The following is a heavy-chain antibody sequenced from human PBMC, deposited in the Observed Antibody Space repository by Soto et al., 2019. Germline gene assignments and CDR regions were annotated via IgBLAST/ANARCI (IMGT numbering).Heavy chain of an antibody. V-gene: IGHV1-69*13. CDR3: ARVVRYYDSSGYYFDY. J-gene: IGHJ4*02. CDR1: GGTFSSYA. Sequence: GASVKVSCKASGGTFSSYAISWVRQAPGQGLEWMGGIIPIFGTANYAQKFQGRVTITADESTSTAYMELSSLRSEDTAVYYCARVVRYYDSSGYYFDYWGQGTLVTVSS. CDR2: IIPIFGTA. D-gene: IGHD3-22*01.